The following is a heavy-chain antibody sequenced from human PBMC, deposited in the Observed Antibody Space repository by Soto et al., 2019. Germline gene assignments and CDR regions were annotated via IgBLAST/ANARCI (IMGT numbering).Heavy chain of an antibody. V-gene: IGHV4-30-4*01. CDR1: GESISSGDSY. CDR2: IYYSGST. D-gene: IGHD3-22*01. CDR3: ARGGSYDSSGYYWNWSDP. Sequence: SETLSLTCTVSGESISSGDSYWSWIRQPPGKGLEWFGYIYYSGSTYYNPSLKSRVTISVDTSKNQFSLKLSSVTAADTAVYYCARGGSYDSSGYYWNWSDPWGQGTLVTVSS. J-gene: IGHJ5*02.